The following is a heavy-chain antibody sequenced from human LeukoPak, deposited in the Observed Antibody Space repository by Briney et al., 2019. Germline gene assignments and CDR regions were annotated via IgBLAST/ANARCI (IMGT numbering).Heavy chain of an antibody. CDR1: GGTFSSYA. D-gene: IGHD4-17*01. Sequence: SVKVSCKASGGTFSSYAISWVRQAPGQGLEWMGGIIPTFGTANYAQKFQGRVTITADESTSTAYMELSSLRSEDTAVYYSARDDGDYLVDYWGQGTLVTVSS. V-gene: IGHV1-69*01. CDR2: IIPTFGTA. CDR3: ARDDGDYLVDY. J-gene: IGHJ4*02.